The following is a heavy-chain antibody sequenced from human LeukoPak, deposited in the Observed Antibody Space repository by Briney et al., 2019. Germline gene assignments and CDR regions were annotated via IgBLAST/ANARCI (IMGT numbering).Heavy chain of an antibody. D-gene: IGHD4/OR15-4a*01. CDR2: IYSGSDYI. CDR1: GFTFSSYA. Sequence: GGSLGLSCAASGFTFSSYAMSWVRQAPGKGLEWVSTIYSGSDYIYYADSVKDRFTISRDNAKNSLYLQMNSLRAEDTAIYYCARDLPVSGAYHQFDSWGQGTLVTVSS. CDR3: ARDLPVSGAYHQFDS. J-gene: IGHJ4*02. V-gene: IGHV3-21*01.